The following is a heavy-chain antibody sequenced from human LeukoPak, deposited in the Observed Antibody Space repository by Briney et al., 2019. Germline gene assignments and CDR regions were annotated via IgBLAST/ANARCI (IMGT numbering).Heavy chain of an antibody. Sequence: GGSLRLSCAASGFTFSSYWMHWVRQVPGKGLMWVSRIKTDGSSTSYADSVKGRFTISRDNAKNTLYLQMNSLRVEDTAVYYCAELGITMIGGVWGKGTTVTISS. CDR1: GFTFSSYW. D-gene: IGHD3-10*02. CDR2: IKTDGSST. CDR3: AELGITMIGGV. V-gene: IGHV3-74*01. J-gene: IGHJ6*04.